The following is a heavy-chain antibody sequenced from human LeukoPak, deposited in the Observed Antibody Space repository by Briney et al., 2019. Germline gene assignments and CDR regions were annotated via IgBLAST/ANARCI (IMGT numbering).Heavy chain of an antibody. CDR1: GFTFSGYA. V-gene: IGHV3-23*01. J-gene: IGHJ4*02. CDR3: AKGSYYDSSGSFYFDY. D-gene: IGHD3-22*01. Sequence: GGSLRLSCAASGFTFSGYAMSWVRQAPGRGLEWVSGISGSGDNTYYADSVKGRFTISRDNSKNTLYVQVNSLGTEDTAAYYCAKGSYYDSSGSFYFDYWGQGTLVTVSS. CDR2: ISGSGDNT.